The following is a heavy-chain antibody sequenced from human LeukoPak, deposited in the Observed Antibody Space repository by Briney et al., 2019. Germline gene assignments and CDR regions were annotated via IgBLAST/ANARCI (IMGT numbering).Heavy chain of an antibody. CDR3: ARWYSSGWAFDY. CDR2: IYYSGNT. D-gene: IGHD6-19*01. CDR1: GGSISSYY. Sequence: SETLSLTCTVSGGSISSYYWRWIRQPPGKGLEWIGHIYYSGNTNYNPSLKSRVTISVDTSKNQFSLKLSSVTAADTAVYYCARWYSSGWAFDYWGQGTLVTVSS. J-gene: IGHJ4*02. V-gene: IGHV4-59*01.